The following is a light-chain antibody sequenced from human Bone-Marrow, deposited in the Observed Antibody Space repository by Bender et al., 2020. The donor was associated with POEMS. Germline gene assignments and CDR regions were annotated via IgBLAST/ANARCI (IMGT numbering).Light chain of an antibody. CDR3: QAWDNNTYV. CDR1: DLGNKF. J-gene: IGLJ1*01. V-gene: IGLV3-1*01. Sequence: SYELTQPPSVSVSPGQTATITCSGDDLGNKFACWYQQKPGQSSVLVIYQDNKRPSEIPERFSGSNSATTATLTISETQAMDEADYYCQAWDNNTYVFATGTKVAVL. CDR2: QDN.